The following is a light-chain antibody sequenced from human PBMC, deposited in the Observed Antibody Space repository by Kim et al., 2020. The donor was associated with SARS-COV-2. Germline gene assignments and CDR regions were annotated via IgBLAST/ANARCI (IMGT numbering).Light chain of an antibody. Sequence: SPAESTPLLCSTSRRGASPHFAWFPQNPAHPPRRLIFGTSCSATAIPDRFITSGSSTDFSLTIIRLEPDDFAVYYCQQYDRSPYTFGQGTKLEI. CDR2: GTS. CDR1: RRGASPH. J-gene: IGKJ2*01. CDR3: QQYDRSPYT. V-gene: IGKV3-20*01.